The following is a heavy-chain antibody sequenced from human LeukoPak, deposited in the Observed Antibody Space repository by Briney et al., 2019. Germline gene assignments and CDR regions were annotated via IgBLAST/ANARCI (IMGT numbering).Heavy chain of an antibody. J-gene: IGHJ4*02. Sequence: KPGGSLRLSCAASGFTFSSYSMNWVRQAPGKGLEWVSSISSSSSYIYYADSVKGRFTISRDNAKNSLYLQMNSLRAEDTAVYYCARGTIFGVVITLFDYWGQGTLVTVSS. CDR2: ISSSSSYI. CDR1: GFTFSSYS. D-gene: IGHD3-3*01. CDR3: ARGTIFGVVITLFDY. V-gene: IGHV3-21*01.